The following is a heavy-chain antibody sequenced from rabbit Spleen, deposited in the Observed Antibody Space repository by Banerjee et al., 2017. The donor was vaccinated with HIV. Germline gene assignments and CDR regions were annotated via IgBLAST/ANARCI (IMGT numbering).Heavy chain of an antibody. V-gene: IGHV1S45*01. Sequence: QEQLVESGGGLVQPGGSMTITCQAYGFSLNKDYVMCWVRQAPGKGREWIACMNSYTGRDVYASWAKVRFTVSKTSSSAVTLHMTSLTAADTATYLCARDLVCFIGWDFGLWGPGTLVSFS. J-gene: IGHJ4*01. CDR2: MNSYTGRD. CDR3: ARDLVCFIGWDFGL. CDR1: GFSLNKDYV. D-gene: IGHD4-1*01.